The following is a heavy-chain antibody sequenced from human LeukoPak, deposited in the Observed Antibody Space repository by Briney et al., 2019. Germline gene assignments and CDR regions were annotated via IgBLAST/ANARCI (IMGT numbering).Heavy chain of an antibody. V-gene: IGHV4-61*02. J-gene: IGHJ3*02. CDR3: ARDSYYYDSSGYSALDI. CDR1: GGSISSGRYY. D-gene: IGHD3-22*01. Sequence: SQTLSLTCTASGGSISSGRYYWSWIRQPAEKGLEWIGRIYTSGSAKYNPSLKSRVTISADSSKNQFSLKLSSVTDADTAMYYCARDSYYYDSSGYSALDIWGQGTMVTVS. CDR2: IYTSGSA.